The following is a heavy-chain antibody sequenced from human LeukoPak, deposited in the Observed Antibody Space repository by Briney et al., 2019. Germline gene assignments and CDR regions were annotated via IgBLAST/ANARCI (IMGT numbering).Heavy chain of an antibody. CDR3: AKVRKGVGAFDL. Sequence: GGSLRLSCAASGFTFSSYGMSWVRQAPGKGLEWVSAISGSGGSTYYADSVKGRFTVSRDVSKNTLYLQMNGLRAEDTAIYYCAKVRKGVGAFDLWGQGTMVTVSS. J-gene: IGHJ3*01. CDR2: ISGSGGST. D-gene: IGHD3-16*01. V-gene: IGHV3-23*01. CDR1: GFTFSSYG.